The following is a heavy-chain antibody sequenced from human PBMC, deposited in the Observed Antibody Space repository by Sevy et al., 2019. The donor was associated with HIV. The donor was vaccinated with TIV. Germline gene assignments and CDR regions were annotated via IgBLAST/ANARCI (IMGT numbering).Heavy chain of an antibody. CDR2: IYYSGST. J-gene: IGHJ3*02. CDR3: ARSRGSGSAFDI. Sequence: SLTCTVSGGSISSSNWWGWIRQPPGKGLEWIGYIYYSGSTNYNPSLKSRVTMSVDTSKNQFSLKLSSVTALDTAVYYCARSRGSGSAFDIWGQGTMVTVSS. D-gene: IGHD1-26*01. CDR1: GGSISSSNW. V-gene: IGHV4-28*06.